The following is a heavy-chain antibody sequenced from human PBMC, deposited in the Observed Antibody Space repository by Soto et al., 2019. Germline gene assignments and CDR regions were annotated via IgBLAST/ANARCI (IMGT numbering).Heavy chain of an antibody. D-gene: IGHD1-26*01. CDR3: AREQKGGSYSQSGGMDV. V-gene: IGHV5-10-1*01. CDR1: GYSFAGYW. CDR2: IDPSDSQT. J-gene: IGHJ6*02. Sequence: GESLKISCKGSGYSFAGYWITWVRQKPGKGLEWMGRIDPSDSQTYYSPSFRGHVTISVTKSITTVFLQWSSLKASDTAMYYCAREQKGGSYSQSGGMDVWGQGTTVTVSS.